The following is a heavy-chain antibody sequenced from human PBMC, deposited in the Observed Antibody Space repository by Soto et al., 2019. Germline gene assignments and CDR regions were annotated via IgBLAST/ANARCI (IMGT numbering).Heavy chain of an antibody. CDR2: ISGSGGTT. V-gene: IGHV3-23*01. CDR3: VRSSLPYAFDV. Sequence: GGSLILSCAASGFTFSSYAMSWVRQAPGKGLEWVSAISGSGGTTYYADSVKGRFTISRDSSKNTLYLQMYSLRAEDTATYYCVRSSLPYAFDVWGRGTMVTVSS. CDR1: GFTFSSYA. J-gene: IGHJ3*01. D-gene: IGHD2-15*01.